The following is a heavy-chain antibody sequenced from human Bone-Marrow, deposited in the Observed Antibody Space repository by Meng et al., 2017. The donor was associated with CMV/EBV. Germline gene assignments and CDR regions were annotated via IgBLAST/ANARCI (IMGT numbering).Heavy chain of an antibody. J-gene: IGHJ4*02. D-gene: IGHD3-3*01. V-gene: IGHV3-7*03. CDR3: AKQGDDFWSGPRDY. CDR1: GFTFSSYW. Sequence: GGSLRLSCAASGFTFSSYWMSWVRQAPGKGLEWVANIKQDGSEKYYADSVKGRFTISRDNSKNTLYLQMNSLRAEDTAVYYCAKQGDDFWSGPRDYWGQGTLVTVSS. CDR2: IKQDGSEK.